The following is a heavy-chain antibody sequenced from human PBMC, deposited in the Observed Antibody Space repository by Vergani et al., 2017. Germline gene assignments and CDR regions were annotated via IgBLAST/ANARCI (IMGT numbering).Heavy chain of an antibody. V-gene: IGHV3-21*01. CDR3: ARDLEPTGSYGMDV. J-gene: IGHJ6*02. Sequence: EVQLVESGGGMVKPGGSLRISCVASRFTFSSYTMNCVRQAPGKGLEWVSSISSRSSYIFYADSVKGRFTISRDNAWNSLYLQMNSLRAEDTALCYCARDLEPTGSYGMDVWGQGTTVTVSS. CDR2: ISSRSSYI. CDR1: RFTFSSYT. D-gene: IGHD4-11*01.